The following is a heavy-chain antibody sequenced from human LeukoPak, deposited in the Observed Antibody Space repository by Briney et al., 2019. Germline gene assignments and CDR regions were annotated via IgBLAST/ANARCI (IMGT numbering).Heavy chain of an antibody. CDR1: GGSISSSSYY. CDR2: IYYSGST. V-gene: IGHV4-39*01. J-gene: IGHJ4*02. D-gene: IGHD6-19*01. CDR3: AITYSSGLRSPGY. Sequence: PSETLSLTCTVSGGSISSSSYYWGWIRQPPGKGLEWIGSIYYSGSTYYYPSLKSRVTISVDTSKNQFSLKLSSVTAADTAVYYCAITYSSGLRSPGYWGQGTLVTVSS.